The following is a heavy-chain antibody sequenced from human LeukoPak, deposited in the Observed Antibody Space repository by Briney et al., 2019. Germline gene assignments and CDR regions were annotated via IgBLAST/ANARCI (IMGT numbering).Heavy chain of an antibody. CDR1: GYTFTDYY. J-gene: IGHJ3*02. CDR3: ARPIRGSYVEDAFDM. CDR2: IKPDSGDT. Sequence: ASVKVSCKASGYTFTDYYMHWVRQAPGQGLEWMGWIKPDSGDTHYVQKFQGRVTMTRDTSISTGYMELSRLRSDDTAVYYCARPIRGSYVEDAFDMWGQGTMVTVSA. D-gene: IGHD1-26*01. V-gene: IGHV1-2*02.